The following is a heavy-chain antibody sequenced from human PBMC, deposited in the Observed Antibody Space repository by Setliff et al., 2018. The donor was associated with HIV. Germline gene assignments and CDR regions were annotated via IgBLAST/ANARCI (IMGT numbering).Heavy chain of an antibody. CDR3: ARAAAGNTGPFDL. D-gene: IGHD4-17*01. CDR2: VYYSGST. CDR1: GYSISSGYY. V-gene: IGHV4-38-2*01. Sequence: PSETLSLTCAVSGYSISSGYYWGWIRQPPGKGLEWIGTVYYSGSTYYNPSLKSRVTISVDTSENQFSLKLTSVTASDTAVYYCARAAAGNTGPFDLWGQGSPVTVSS. J-gene: IGHJ4*02.